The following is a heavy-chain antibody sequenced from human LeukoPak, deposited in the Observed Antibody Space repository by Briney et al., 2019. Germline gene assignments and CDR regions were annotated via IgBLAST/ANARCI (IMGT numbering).Heavy chain of an antibody. CDR1: GYSFTSYW. V-gene: IGHV5-51*01. J-gene: IGHJ6*03. CDR2: IYPGDSDT. D-gene: IGHD6-6*01. CDR3: AAHNEEQHVRGDDLYYYYYMDV. Sequence: GESLKISCKGSGYSFTSYWIGWVRQMPGKGLEWMGIIYPGDSDTRYSPSFQGQVTISADKSISTAYLQWSSLKASDTAMYYCAAHNEEQHVRGDDLYYYYYMDVWGKGTTVTVSS.